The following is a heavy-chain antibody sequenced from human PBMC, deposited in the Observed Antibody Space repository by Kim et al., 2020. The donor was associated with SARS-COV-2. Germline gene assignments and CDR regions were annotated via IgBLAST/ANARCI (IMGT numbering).Heavy chain of an antibody. Sequence: GGSLRLSCSASGFTFSTYAMYWVRQAPGKGLEYVSSISRSGRTIDYADSMKGRSTISRDNSKNMLYLQVSSLRHEDTAVYYCVKEVMPTSGTNYFDYWGQGALVTVSS. J-gene: IGHJ4*02. D-gene: IGHD2-8*01. CDR2: ISRSGRTI. V-gene: IGHV3-64D*09. CDR1: GFTFSTYA. CDR3: VKEVMPTSGTNYFDY.